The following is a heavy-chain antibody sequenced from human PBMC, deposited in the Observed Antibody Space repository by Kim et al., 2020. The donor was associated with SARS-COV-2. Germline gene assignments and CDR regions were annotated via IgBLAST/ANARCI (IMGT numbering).Heavy chain of an antibody. CDR3: ARQVAEMGGAGFDP. Sequence: SETLSLTCTVSGGSITSHYWSWIRQSPRKGLEWIGYIRYTGTTNYNPSLKSRVTISIDTSRTQFSLKLSSVTAADTAVYYCARQVAEMGGAGFDPWGQGTLVTVSS. CDR1: GGSITSHY. J-gene: IGHJ5*02. D-gene: IGHD3-16*01. V-gene: IGHV4-59*08. CDR2: IRYTGTT.